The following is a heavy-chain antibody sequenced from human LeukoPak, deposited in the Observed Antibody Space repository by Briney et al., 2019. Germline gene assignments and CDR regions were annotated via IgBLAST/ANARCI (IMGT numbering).Heavy chain of an antibody. CDR2: ISSSSSYT. CDR3: ARGYYDILTGFNWFDP. Sequence: GGSLSLSCAASGFTFSDYYMSWIRQAPGKGLDWVSYISSSSSYTNYADSVKGRFTISRDNAKNSLYLQMNSLRAEDTAVYYCARGYYDILTGFNWFDPWGQGTLVTVSS. CDR1: GFTFSDYY. V-gene: IGHV3-11*06. D-gene: IGHD3-9*01. J-gene: IGHJ5*02.